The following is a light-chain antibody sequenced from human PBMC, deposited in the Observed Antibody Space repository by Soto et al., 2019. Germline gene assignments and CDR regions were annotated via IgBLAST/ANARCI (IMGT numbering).Light chain of an antibody. Sequence: EVVMTQSPATLSVSPGERATLSCRASQSVSSNLAWYQQKPGLPPRLLIYGASTRATGIPARFSGSRSGTEFTLPITSLQSEDFAVYYCQQYNNWPPYTFGQGTKLEIK. CDR3: QQYNNWPPYT. CDR2: GAS. CDR1: QSVSSN. J-gene: IGKJ2*01. V-gene: IGKV3-15*01.